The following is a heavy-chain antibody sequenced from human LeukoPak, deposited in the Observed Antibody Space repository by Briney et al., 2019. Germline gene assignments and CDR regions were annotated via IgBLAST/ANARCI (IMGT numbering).Heavy chain of an antibody. CDR2: MNPNSGST. D-gene: IGHD6-13*01. V-gene: IGHV1-8*01. J-gene: IGHJ6*02. Sequence: ASVKVSCKASGYTFTSYDINWVRQATGQGLEWMGWMNPNSGSTGYAQKFQGRVTMTRNTSISTAYMELSSLRSEDTAVYYCARVGIATHLWYYYYGMDVWGQGATVTVSS. CDR3: ARVGIATHLWYYYYGMDV. CDR1: GYTFTSYD.